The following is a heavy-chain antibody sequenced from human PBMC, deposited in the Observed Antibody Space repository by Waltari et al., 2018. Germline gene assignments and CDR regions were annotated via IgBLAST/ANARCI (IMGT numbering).Heavy chain of an antibody. CDR2: IWYDGSNK. J-gene: IGHJ3*02. V-gene: IGHV3-33*01. CDR3: ARGDGGGGLGASDI. Sequence: QVQLVESGGGVVRSGRSLRPSCVGSGLTFPNQGMNWVRQAPGKGLEWVAVIWYDGSNKNYVDSVKGRFTISRDNSKNTMYLEMNRLRAEDTAVYFCARGDGGGGLGASDIWGQGTMVTVSS. CDR1: GLTFPNQG. D-gene: IGHD2-15*01.